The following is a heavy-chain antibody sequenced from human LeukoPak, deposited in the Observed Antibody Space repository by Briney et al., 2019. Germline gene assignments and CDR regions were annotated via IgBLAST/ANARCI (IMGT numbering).Heavy chain of an antibody. CDR2: RYSAGST. CDR3: ASGGLGARKYYSDPFHY. Sequence: GGSLRLSCAVSGFTVSSNYVSWVRQAPGKGLEWVSIRYSAGSTYYADSVRGRFTISRDSSKNTVCLQMNSLRAEDTAIYYCASGGLGARKYYSDPFHYWGQGTLVTVSS. V-gene: IGHV3-53*01. J-gene: IGHJ4*02. D-gene: IGHD3-10*01. CDR1: GFTVSSNY.